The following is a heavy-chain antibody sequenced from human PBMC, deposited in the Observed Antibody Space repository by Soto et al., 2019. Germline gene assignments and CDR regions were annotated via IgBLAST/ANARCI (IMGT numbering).Heavy chain of an antibody. D-gene: IGHD6-13*01. V-gene: IGHV4-30-4*01. CDR1: GGSISSGDYY. J-gene: IGHJ6*02. Sequence: PSETLSLTCTVSGGSISSGDYYWSWIRQPPGKGLEWIGYIYYSGSTYYNPSLKSRVTISVDTSKNQFSLKLSSVTAADTAVYYCARVDLAAYYYYGMDVWGQGTTVTVSS. CDR3: ARVDLAAYYYYGMDV. CDR2: IYYSGST.